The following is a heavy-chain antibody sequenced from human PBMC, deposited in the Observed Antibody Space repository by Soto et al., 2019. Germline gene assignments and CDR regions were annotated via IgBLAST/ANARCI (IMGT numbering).Heavy chain of an antibody. CDR2: TYYRSKWYI. Sequence: PSQTLSLTCAISGDSVSSNSAAWNWIRQSTSRGFEWLGRTYYRSKWYIDYVFSVKSRITISPDTSKYQFSLQLNSVSPEDTAVYYCARDREEQQLVLRAFDIWGQGTMVTVSS. V-gene: IGHV6-1*01. J-gene: IGHJ3*02. CDR3: ARDREEQQLVLRAFDI. D-gene: IGHD6-13*01. CDR1: GDSVSSNSAA.